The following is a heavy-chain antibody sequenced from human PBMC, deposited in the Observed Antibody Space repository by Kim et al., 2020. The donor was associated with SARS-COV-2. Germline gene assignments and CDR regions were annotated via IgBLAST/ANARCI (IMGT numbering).Heavy chain of an antibody. CDR3: ARDHVSGSYLEDAFDI. J-gene: IGHJ3*02. Sequence: VKGRFTISRENAKNSLYLQMNSLRAGDTAVYYCARDHVSGSYLEDAFDIWGQGTMVTVSS. V-gene: IGHV3-13*01. D-gene: IGHD1-26*01.